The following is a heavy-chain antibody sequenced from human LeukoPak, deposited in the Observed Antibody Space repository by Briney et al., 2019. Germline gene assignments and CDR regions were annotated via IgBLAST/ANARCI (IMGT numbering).Heavy chain of an antibody. CDR1: GYRFTSYW. Sequence: GESLKISCKGSGYRFTSYWIGWVRQMPGKGLEWMGIIYPGDSDTRYSPSFQGQVTISADKSISTAYLQWSSLKASDTAMYYCARQKARDSSGYYDAFDIWGQGTTVTVSS. J-gene: IGHJ3*02. D-gene: IGHD3-22*01. CDR3: ARQKARDSSGYYDAFDI. V-gene: IGHV5-51*01. CDR2: IYPGDSDT.